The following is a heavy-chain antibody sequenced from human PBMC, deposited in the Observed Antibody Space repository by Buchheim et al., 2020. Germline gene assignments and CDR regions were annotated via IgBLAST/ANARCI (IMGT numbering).Heavy chain of an antibody. CDR3: VRVLCTRTRCPGVDY. Sequence: QVQLQQWGAGLLKPSETLSLTCAVYGGSFSGYYWSWIRQPPGKGLEWIGEITHSGGTNYNPSLKSRVTISVDTSKNQFSLKLSSLTAADTAVYYCVRVLCTRTRCPGVDYWGQGT. V-gene: IGHV4-34*01. J-gene: IGHJ4*02. CDR2: ITHSGGT. CDR1: GGSFSGYY. D-gene: IGHD2-8*01.